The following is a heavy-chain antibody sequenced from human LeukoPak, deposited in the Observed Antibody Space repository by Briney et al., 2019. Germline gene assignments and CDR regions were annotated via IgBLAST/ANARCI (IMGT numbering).Heavy chain of an antibody. Sequence: SSETLSLTCTVSRGSISGSIRSYYWSWLRQPPGKGLEWIGYISTSGSINDNPSLRSRLTISVDTSRNHFFLNLSSVTAADTAVYYCARIPLGYSGAYYFDYWGQGTLVTVS. D-gene: IGHD5-12*01. CDR2: ISTSGSI. V-gene: IGHV4-4*09. CDR1: RGSISGSIRSYY. J-gene: IGHJ4*02. CDR3: ARIPLGYSGAYYFDY.